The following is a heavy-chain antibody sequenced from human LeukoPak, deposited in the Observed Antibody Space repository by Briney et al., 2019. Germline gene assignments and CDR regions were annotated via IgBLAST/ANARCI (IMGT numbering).Heavy chain of an antibody. V-gene: IGHV4-59*12. D-gene: IGHD2-15*01. CDR3: ARDLVHCSGGSCYYYYYYMDV. Sequence: SETLSLTCTVSGGSISGYYWSWIRQPPGKGLEWIGYIYYSGSTNYNPSLQSRVTISVDTSKNQFSLKLSSVTAADTAVYYCARDLVHCSGGSCYYYYYYMDVWGKGTTVTVSS. CDR1: GGSISGYY. J-gene: IGHJ6*03. CDR2: IYYSGST.